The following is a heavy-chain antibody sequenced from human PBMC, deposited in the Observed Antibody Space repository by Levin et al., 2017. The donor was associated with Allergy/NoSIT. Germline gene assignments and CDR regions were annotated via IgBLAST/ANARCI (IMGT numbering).Heavy chain of an antibody. D-gene: IGHD5-24*01. Sequence: SPTLSLTCPVSGASIRTYYWSWIRQSPGKGLEWIGYIYHNGDTRYNPSLKSRVTISVDTSKNQFSLKLNSVTAADTAVYHCARDGYNAIDSWGQGTLVTVSS. J-gene: IGHJ4*02. CDR3: ARDGYNAIDS. V-gene: IGHV4-59*12. CDR1: GASIRTYY. CDR2: IYHNGDT.